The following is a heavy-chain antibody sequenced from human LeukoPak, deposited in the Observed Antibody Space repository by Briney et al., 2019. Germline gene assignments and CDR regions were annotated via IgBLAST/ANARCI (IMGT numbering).Heavy chain of an antibody. CDR2: ISGTGGRT. CDR1: GFTFSSYA. V-gene: IGHV3-23*01. J-gene: IGHJ5*02. CDR3: AKEPASSGSFDP. D-gene: IGHD6-19*01. Sequence: GGSLRLSCAASGFTFSSYAMSWVHQAPGKGLEWVSAISGTGGRTYYADSVKGRLTISRDNSKNTLYLQMNSLRAEDTAVYYCAKEPASSGSFDPWGQGTLVTVSS.